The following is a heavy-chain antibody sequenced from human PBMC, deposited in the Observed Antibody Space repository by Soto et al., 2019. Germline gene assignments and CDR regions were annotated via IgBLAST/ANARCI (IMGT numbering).Heavy chain of an antibody. Sequence: GGSLRLSCTASGFTFSPYTMSWVRQAPGKGLEWVSSISGGGDSPSYADSVQGRFTISRDNPKNTLYLQMNSLRAEDTALYYCEKARCSTANCYVPDYWGQGTLVTVSS. V-gene: IGHV3-23*01. D-gene: IGHD2-2*01. CDR1: GFTFSPYT. CDR3: EKARCSTANCYVPDY. J-gene: IGHJ4*02. CDR2: ISGGGDSP.